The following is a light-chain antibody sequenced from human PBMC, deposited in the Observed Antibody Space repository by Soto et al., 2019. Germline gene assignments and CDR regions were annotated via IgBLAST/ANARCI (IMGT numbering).Light chain of an antibody. J-gene: IGLJ2*01. V-gene: IGLV2-14*01. CDR1: SGDVGAYDY. Sequence: QSALTQPPSASGSPGQSVTISCTGTSGDVGAYDYVSWYQQHPGKAPKLLIYEVTKRPSGVSNRFSGSKSGNTASLTISGLQAEDEADYYCTSYTVSTTVVFGGGTKLTVL. CDR3: TSYTVSTTVV. CDR2: EVT.